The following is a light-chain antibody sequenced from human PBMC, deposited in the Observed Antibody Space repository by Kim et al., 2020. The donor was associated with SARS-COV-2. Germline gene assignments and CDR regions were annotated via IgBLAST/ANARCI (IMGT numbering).Light chain of an antibody. J-gene: IGLJ3*02. CDR1: NIGSKS. CDR3: QVWDSSSDHWV. V-gene: IGLV3-21*04. CDR2: YDS. Sequence: APGKTASLTCGGNNIGSKSVHWDQQKPGQAPVLVIYYDSDRPSGIPERFSGSNSGNTATLTISRVEAGDEADYYCQVWDSSSDHWVFGGGTQLTVL.